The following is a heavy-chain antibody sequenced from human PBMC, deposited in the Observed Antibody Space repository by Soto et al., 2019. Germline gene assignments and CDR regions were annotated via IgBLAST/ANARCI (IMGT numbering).Heavy chain of an antibody. J-gene: IGHJ4*02. CDR3: ARGNRMQLWSLDY. D-gene: IGHD5-18*01. Sequence: QVQLVQSGAEVKKPGASVKVSCQASGYTFTSYDISWVRQATGHGLEWVGWMNPNSGNTGYAQKFQGRSTMTRHTSISTAYMELSSLKSEDTAVYYCARGNRMQLWSLDYWGQGALVTVSS. V-gene: IGHV1-8*01. CDR2: MNPNSGNT. CDR1: GYTFTSYD.